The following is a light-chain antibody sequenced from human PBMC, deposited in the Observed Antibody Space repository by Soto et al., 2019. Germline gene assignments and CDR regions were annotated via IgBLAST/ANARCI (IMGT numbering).Light chain of an antibody. CDR3: QHYNDFLLI. CDR2: DAS. J-gene: IGKJ3*01. V-gene: IGKV1-5*01. CDR1: QSISRS. Sequence: DIQMTQSPSTLSASVGDRVTITCRASQSISRSLAWYQQNPGKAPKLLIFDASSLESGVPSRFSGSGSGTEFTLTISSLQPDDFATYDCQHYNDFLLIFGPGTTVDI.